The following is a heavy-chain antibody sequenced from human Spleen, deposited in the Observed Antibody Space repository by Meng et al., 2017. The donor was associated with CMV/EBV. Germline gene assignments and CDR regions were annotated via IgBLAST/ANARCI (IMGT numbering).Heavy chain of an antibody. J-gene: IGHJ6*02. CDR2: IDSDGTIT. V-gene: IGHV3-74*01. CDR1: GFTFSNYW. Sequence: GGSLRLSCAASGFTFSNYWMHWVRQGPGKGLVWVSRIDSDGTITTYADSVKGRFTISRDNAKNTLYLQMNSLRAEDTAIYYCAGTDVWGQGTTVTVSS. CDR3: AGTDV.